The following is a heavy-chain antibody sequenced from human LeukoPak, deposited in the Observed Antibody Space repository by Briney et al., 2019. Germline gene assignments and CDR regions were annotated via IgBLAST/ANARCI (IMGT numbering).Heavy chain of an antibody. CDR2: IRTTSSTT. Sequence: PGGSLRLSCAASGFTFSSYTMNWVRQAPGKGLEWVSYIRTTSSTTSYADSVKGRFTISSDNAKNSLYLQMNSLRAEDTAVYYCARDYTYAFDIWGQGTMVTVSS. V-gene: IGHV3-48*01. D-gene: IGHD3-16*01. J-gene: IGHJ3*02. CDR1: GFTFSSYT. CDR3: ARDYTYAFDI.